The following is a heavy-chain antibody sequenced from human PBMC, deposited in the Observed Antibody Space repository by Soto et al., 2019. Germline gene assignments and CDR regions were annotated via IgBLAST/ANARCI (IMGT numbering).Heavy chain of an antibody. CDR1: GFTFISYW. J-gene: IGHJ5*02. Sequence: GSLRLSCAASGFTFISYWMHWVLQAPGKGLVWVSRINSDGSSTSYADSVKGRFTISRDNAKNTLYLQMNSLRAEDTAVYYWARDHVVYRHWFDPWGQGTRVTVAS. CDR2: INSDGSST. D-gene: IGHD2-8*02. CDR3: ARDHVVYRHWFDP. V-gene: IGHV3-74*01.